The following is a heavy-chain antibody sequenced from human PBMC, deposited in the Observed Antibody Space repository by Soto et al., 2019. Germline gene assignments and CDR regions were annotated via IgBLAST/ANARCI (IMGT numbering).Heavy chain of an antibody. D-gene: IGHD4-17*01. CDR1: GGSVNNANYF. CDR3: AGDADYGGSRGGMDV. J-gene: IGHJ6*02. CDR2: IYYSGST. Sequence: QVRLEESGPGLVKPSETLSLICSVSGGSVNNANYFWNWIRHHPENGLEWIGYIYYSGSTRYNPSFKTRPTLSIDTSKNQSSLRLKSVTVTDTAVYLWAGDADYGGSRGGMDVWGRGTTVTV. V-gene: IGHV4-31*04.